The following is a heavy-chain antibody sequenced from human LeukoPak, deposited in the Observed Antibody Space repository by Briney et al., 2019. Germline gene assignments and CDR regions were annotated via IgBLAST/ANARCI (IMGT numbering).Heavy chain of an antibody. CDR1: GFTVSSNS. CDR3: ARARYDSSGAPVAFDY. D-gene: IGHD3-22*01. Sequence: PGGSLRLSCTVSGFTVSSNSWSWARQAPGKGLEWVSSISSSSSYIYYADSVKGRFTISRDNAKNSLYLQMNSLRAEDTAVYYCARARYDSSGAPVAFDYWGQGTLVTVSS. CDR2: ISSSSSYI. V-gene: IGHV3-21*01. J-gene: IGHJ4*02.